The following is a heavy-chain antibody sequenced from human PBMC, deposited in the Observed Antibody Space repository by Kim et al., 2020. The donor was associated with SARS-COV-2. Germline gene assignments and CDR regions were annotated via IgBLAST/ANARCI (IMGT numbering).Heavy chain of an antibody. J-gene: IGHJ4*02. Sequence: YADTVKGRFTISRDNSKNTLYLQMNSLRAEDTAVYYCAKSGWFGMDYFDYWGQGTLVTVSS. V-gene: IGHV3-23*01. CDR3: AKSGWFGMDYFDY. D-gene: IGHD3-10*01.